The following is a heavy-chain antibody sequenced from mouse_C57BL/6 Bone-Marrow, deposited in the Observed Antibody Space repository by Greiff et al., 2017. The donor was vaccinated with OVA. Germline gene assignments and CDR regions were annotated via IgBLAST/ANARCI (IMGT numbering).Heavy chain of an antibody. CDR1: GFTFSSYA. J-gene: IGHJ2*01. V-gene: IGHV5-4*01. D-gene: IGHD2-12*01. CDR2: ISDGGSYT. Sequence: EVQGVESGGGLVKPGGSLKLSCAASGFTFSSYAMSWVRQTPEKRLEWVATISDGGSYTYYPDNVKGRFTISRDNAKNNLYLQMSHLKSEDTAMYYCARDDSYSDYWGQGTTLTVSS. CDR3: ARDDSYSDY.